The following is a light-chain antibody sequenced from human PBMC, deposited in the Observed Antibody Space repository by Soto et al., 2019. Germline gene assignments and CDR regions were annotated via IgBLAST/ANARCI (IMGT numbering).Light chain of an antibody. CDR1: SSDVGGYNY. Sequence: QSVLTQPRSVSGSPGQSVTISCTGTSSDVGGYNYVSWYQHHPGKAPKLVIYDVSKWPSGVPDRFSGSKSGNTASLTISGLQAEDEADYYCCSYAGSSLGVFGGGTKLTVL. J-gene: IGLJ3*02. CDR3: CSYAGSSLGV. V-gene: IGLV2-11*01. CDR2: DVS.